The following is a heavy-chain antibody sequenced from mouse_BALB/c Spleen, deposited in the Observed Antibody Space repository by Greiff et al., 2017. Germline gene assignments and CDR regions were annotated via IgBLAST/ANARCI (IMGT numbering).Heavy chain of an antibody. CDR3: ASWDWFAY. CDR2: INPSNGRT. D-gene: IGHD4-1*01. Sequence: QVQLQQPGAELVKPGASVKLSCKASGYTFTSYWMHWVKQRPGQGLEWIGEINPSNGRTNYNEKFKSKATLNVDKSSSAAYMQLSSLTSEDSAVYYCASWDWFAYWGQGTLVTVSA. V-gene: IGHV1S81*02. CDR1: GYTFTSYW. J-gene: IGHJ3*01.